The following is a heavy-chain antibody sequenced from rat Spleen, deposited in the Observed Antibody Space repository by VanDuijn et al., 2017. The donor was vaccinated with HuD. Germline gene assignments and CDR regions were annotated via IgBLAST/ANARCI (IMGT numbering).Heavy chain of an antibody. Sequence: EVQLVESGGGLVQPGRSLKLSCAASGFTFSDYTMAWVRQAPKKGLEWVATISLGGGNTYSRDSVKGRFTISRDNAKSTLYLQMDSLRSEDTATYYCARHTPFNYGTVGDYWGQGVMVTVSS. J-gene: IGHJ2*01. V-gene: IGHV5-7*01. CDR2: ISLGGGNT. D-gene: IGHD1-11*01. CDR3: ARHTPFNYGTVGDY. CDR1: GFTFSDYT.